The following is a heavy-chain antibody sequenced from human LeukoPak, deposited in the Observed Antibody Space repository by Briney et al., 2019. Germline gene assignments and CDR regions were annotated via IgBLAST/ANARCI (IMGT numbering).Heavy chain of an antibody. Sequence: SETLSLTCAVYGGSFSGYYWSWIRQPPGKGLEWIGEINHSGSTNYNPSLKSRVTISVDTSKNQFSLKLSSVTAADTAVYDCARGRGSLGYWGQGTLVTVSS. V-gene: IGHV4-34*01. CDR2: INHSGST. CDR1: GGSFSGYY. D-gene: IGHD7-27*01. J-gene: IGHJ4*02. CDR3: ARGRGSLGY.